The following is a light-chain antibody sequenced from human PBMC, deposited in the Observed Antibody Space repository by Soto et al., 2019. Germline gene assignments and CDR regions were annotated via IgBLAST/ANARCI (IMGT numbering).Light chain of an antibody. V-gene: IGLV2-8*01. CDR3: TSYAGSDNLV. J-gene: IGLJ2*01. CDR1: SSDVGAYNY. CDR2: DVI. Sequence: QSALTQPPSASGSPGQSVTISCTGTSSDVGAYNYVCWYQQHPGKAPKLIIYDVIQRPSGVPDRFSGSKSGSTASLTVSGLQAEDEADYYCTSYAGSDNLVFGGGTKLTVL.